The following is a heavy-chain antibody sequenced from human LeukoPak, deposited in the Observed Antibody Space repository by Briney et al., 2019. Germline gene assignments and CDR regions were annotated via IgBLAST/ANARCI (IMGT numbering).Heavy chain of an antibody. CDR3: ARVLYSSSWYAAAVDY. CDR1: GYTFTGYY. D-gene: IGHD6-13*01. CDR2: INPNSGGT. Sequence: GASVKVSCKVSGYTFTGYYMHWVRQAPGQGLEWMGWINPNSGGTNYAQKFQGRVTMTRDTSISTAYMELSRLRSDDTAVYYCARVLYSSSWYAAAVDYWGQGTLVTVSS. V-gene: IGHV1-2*02. J-gene: IGHJ4*02.